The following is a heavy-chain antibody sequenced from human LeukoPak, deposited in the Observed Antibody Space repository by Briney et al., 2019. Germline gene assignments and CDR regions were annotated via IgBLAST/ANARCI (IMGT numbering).Heavy chain of an antibody. J-gene: IGHJ4*02. V-gene: IGHV3-30*18. CDR1: GFTFSSYG. CDR2: ISYDGSNK. D-gene: IGHD3-10*01. CDR3: AKRSATMVRGANDY. Sequence: GGSLRLSCAASGFTFSSYGMHWVRQAPGKGLEWVAVISYDGSNKYYADSVKGRFTISRDNSKNTLYLQMNSLRAEDTAVYYCAKRSATMVRGANDYWGQGTLVTVSS.